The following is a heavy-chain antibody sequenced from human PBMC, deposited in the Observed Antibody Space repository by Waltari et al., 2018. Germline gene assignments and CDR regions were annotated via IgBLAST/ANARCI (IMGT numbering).Heavy chain of an antibody. CDR1: GYTFTGYY. D-gene: IGHD3-10*01. J-gene: IGHJ4*02. CDR2: INPNSGGT. V-gene: IGHV1-2*02. CDR3: ASLNGLYGSEIDY. Sequence: QVQLVQSGAEVKKPGASVKVSCKASGYTFTGYYMHRVRQAPGQGLEWMGGINPNSGGTNYAQKFQGRFTRTRDTSISTAYMELSRLRSDDTAVYYCASLNGLYGSEIDYWGQGTLVTVSS.